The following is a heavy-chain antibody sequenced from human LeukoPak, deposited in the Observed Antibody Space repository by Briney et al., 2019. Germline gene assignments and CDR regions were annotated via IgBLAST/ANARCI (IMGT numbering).Heavy chain of an antibody. D-gene: IGHD6-19*01. CDR2: ISVSGDST. CDR3: AEDRLRSSWFSFDY. Sequence: GGSLRLSCAASGFTFSSYSMSWVRQAPGKGLEWVSSISVSGDSTYYADSVKGRFTISRDNSTNTLYLQMNSLRAEDTAVYYCAEDRLRSSWFSFDYWGQGTLVAVSS. CDR1: GFTFSSYS. J-gene: IGHJ4*02. V-gene: IGHV3-23*01.